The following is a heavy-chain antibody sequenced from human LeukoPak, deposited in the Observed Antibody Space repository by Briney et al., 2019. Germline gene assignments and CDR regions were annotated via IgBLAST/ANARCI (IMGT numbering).Heavy chain of an antibody. Sequence: PSQTLSLTCTVSGGSISSGDYYWPWIRQPAGKGLEWIGRIYTSGSTNYNPSLKSRVTISVDTSKNQFSLKLSSVTAADTAVYYCARGIYCTNGVCPDDYWGQGTLVTVSS. CDR1: GGSISSGDYY. CDR3: ARGIYCTNGVCPDDY. J-gene: IGHJ4*02. V-gene: IGHV4-61*02. CDR2: IYTSGST. D-gene: IGHD2-8*01.